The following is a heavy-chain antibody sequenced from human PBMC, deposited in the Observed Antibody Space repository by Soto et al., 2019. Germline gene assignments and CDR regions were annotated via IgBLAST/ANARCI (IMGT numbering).Heavy chain of an antibody. J-gene: IGHJ4*02. D-gene: IGHD2-21*02. CDR3: ARVRVVVTAIEGGFDS. CDR2: IIPIFGTA. CDR1: GGTFSSYA. V-gene: IGHV1-69*12. Sequence: QVQLVQSGAEVKKPGSSVKVSCKASGGTFSSYAISWVRQAPGQGLEWMGGIIPIFGTANYAQKFQGRVTSTADESTSTAYMELSSLRSEDTAVYYCARVRVVVTAIEGGFDSWGQGTLVTVSS.